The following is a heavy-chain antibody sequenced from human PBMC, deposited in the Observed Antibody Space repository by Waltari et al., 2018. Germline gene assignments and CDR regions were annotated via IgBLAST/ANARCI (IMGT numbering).Heavy chain of an antibody. CDR2: VSYSGTT. CDR3: ATYIGASVGTAAFDV. CDR1: GVPITSNRHY. J-gene: IGHJ3*01. Sequence: QLQPQESGPRLVRPSETLSLICLFPGVPITSNRHYRARIGQSPGQGLEWIGTVSYSGTTYISPSLKSRVSVSRDTSKNQVSLILGSVTAADMAVYYCATYIGASVGTAAFDVWGQGTMVTVSS. D-gene: IGHD5-12*01. V-gene: IGHV4-39*01.